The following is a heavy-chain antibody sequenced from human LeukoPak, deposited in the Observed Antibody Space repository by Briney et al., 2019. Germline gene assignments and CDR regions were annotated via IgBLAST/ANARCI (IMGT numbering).Heavy chain of an antibody. CDR3: ARDSSPPDLVAATYSYWY. D-gene: IGHD2-15*01. Sequence: KPGGSLRLSCAASGFTFSDYYMSWIRQAPGKGLEWVSYISSSGSTIYYADSVKGRFTISRDNAKNSLYLQMNSLRAEDTAVYYCARDSSPPDLVAATYSYWYWGQGTLVTVSS. V-gene: IGHV3-11*04. J-gene: IGHJ4*02. CDR2: ISSSGSTI. CDR1: GFTFSDYY.